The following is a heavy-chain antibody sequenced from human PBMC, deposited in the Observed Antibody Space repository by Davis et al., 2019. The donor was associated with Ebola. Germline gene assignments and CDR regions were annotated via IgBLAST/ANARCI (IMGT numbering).Heavy chain of an antibody. J-gene: IGHJ6*02. Sequence: ASVKVSCKASGYTFTSYGISWVRQAPGQGLEWMGWISAYNGNTNYAQELQGRVTMTTDTSTSTAYMELRSLRSDDTAVYYCARDLNRYCSSTSCYSYGMDVWGQGTTVTVSS. CDR1: GYTFTSYG. D-gene: IGHD2-2*01. CDR2: ISAYNGNT. V-gene: IGHV1-18*01. CDR3: ARDLNRYCSSTSCYSYGMDV.